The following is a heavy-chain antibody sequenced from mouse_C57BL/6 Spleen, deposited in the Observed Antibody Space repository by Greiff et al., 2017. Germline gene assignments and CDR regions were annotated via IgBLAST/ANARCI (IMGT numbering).Heavy chain of an antibody. J-gene: IGHJ4*01. V-gene: IGHV1-72*01. D-gene: IGHD4-1*01. CDR2: IDPNSGGT. CDR1: GYTFTSYW. Sequence: QVQLQQPGAELVKPGASVKLSCKASGYTFTSYWMHWVKQRPGRGLEWLGRIDPNSGGTKYNEKFKSKATLTVDKPSSTAYMQLSSLTSEDSAVYYCARTGPYYAMDYWGQGTSVTVSS. CDR3: ARTGPYYAMDY.